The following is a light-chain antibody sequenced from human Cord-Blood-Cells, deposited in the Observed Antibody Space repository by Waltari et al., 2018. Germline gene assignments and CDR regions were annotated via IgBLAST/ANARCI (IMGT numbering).Light chain of an antibody. CDR3: SSYTSSSTSWV. CDR2: DVS. CDR1: SSHVGGSNS. J-gene: IGLJ3*02. V-gene: IGLV2-14*03. Sequence: QSALNQPASVSGSPGQSITISCTGTSSHVGGSNSVSWSQQHPGKSPKLMIYDVSNRPSGVSNRFSGSKSGNTASLTISGLQAEDEADYYCSSYTSSSTSWVFGGGTKLTVL.